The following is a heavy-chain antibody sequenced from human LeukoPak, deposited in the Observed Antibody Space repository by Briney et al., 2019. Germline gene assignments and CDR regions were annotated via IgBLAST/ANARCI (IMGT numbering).Heavy chain of an antibody. CDR3: AKQLGYCSDGSCYFPY. J-gene: IGHJ4*02. Sequence: GGSLSLSCAASGFTFSSSAMSWVRQAPGKGLEWVSAISNNGGYTYYADSVQGRFTISRDNSKSTLYLQMNSLRAEDTAVYYCAKQLGYCSDGSCYFPYWGQGTLVTVSS. CDR1: GFTFSSSA. CDR2: ISNNGGYT. D-gene: IGHD2-15*01. V-gene: IGHV3-23*01.